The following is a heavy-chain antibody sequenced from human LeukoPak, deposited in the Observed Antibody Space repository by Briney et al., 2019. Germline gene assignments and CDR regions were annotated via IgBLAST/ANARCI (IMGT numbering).Heavy chain of an antibody. Sequence: GGSLRLSCAASGFTFSTYDMSWVRQAPGKGLEWVSAISGSGGSTFYADSVKGRFTVSRDKAKNTLYLQMNSLRADDTAVYYCARETPGSRVFDSWGQGTLVTVSS. V-gene: IGHV3-23*01. CDR2: ISGSGGST. CDR3: ARETPGSRVFDS. J-gene: IGHJ4*02. CDR1: GFTFSTYD. D-gene: IGHD1-14*01.